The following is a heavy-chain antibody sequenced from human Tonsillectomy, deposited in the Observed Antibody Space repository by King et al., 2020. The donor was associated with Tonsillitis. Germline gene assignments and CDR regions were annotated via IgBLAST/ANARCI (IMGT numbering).Heavy chain of an antibody. J-gene: IGHJ4*02. Sequence: VKLVESGGALVQPGGSLRLSCVASGFKFSDYSMSWVRQAPGKGLEWVAYISGSGNAQYYADSVKGRFIVSTDKAKKSLFLQMDSLRVEDTAVYYCARGENAYSSHWNYWGQGTLVTVSS. V-gene: IGHV3-48*01. CDR1: GFKFSDYS. CDR2: ISGSGNAQ. D-gene: IGHD3-22*01. CDR3: ARGENAYSSHWNY.